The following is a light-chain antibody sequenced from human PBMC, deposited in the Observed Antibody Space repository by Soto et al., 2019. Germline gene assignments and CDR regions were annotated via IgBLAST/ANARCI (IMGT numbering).Light chain of an antibody. V-gene: IGKV3-11*01. J-gene: IGKJ5*01. CDR2: DAS. CDR1: QSVSSY. CDR3: RQRSNWPLIT. Sequence: EIVLTQSPATLSLSPGERDTLSCRASQSVSSYFAWYQQKPGQAPRLLICDASNRATGIPARFSGGGSGTDFTLTISSLEPEDFAVYYCRQRSNWPLITFGQGTRLEI.